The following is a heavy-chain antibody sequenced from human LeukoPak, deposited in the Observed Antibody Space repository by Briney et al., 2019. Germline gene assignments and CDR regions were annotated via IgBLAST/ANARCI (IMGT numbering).Heavy chain of an antibody. V-gene: IGHV3-43D*03. Sequence: GGSLRLFCAASGGTFDDYAMHWVRQAPGKGLEWVSLSSWDGGSTYYADSVKGRFTISRDNSKNSLYLQMNSLRAEDTALYYCAKGRGYCSGGSCYGDYFDYWGQGTLVTVSS. CDR2: SSWDGGST. CDR3: AKGRGYCSGGSCYGDYFDY. CDR1: GGTFDDYA. D-gene: IGHD2-15*01. J-gene: IGHJ4*02.